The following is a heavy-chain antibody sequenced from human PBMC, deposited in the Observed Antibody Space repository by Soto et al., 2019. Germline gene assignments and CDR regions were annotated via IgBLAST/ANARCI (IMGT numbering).Heavy chain of an antibody. CDR2: ISWDGGST. CDR3: ARAAAGTRAGYFQH. Sequence: PGGSLRLSCAASGFTFDDYTMHWVGQAPGKGLEWVSLISWDGGSTYYADSVKGRFTISRDNSKNSLYLQMNSLRTEDTALYYCARAAAGTRAGYFQHWGQGTLVTVSS. D-gene: IGHD6-13*01. CDR1: GFTFDDYT. J-gene: IGHJ1*01. V-gene: IGHV3-43*01.